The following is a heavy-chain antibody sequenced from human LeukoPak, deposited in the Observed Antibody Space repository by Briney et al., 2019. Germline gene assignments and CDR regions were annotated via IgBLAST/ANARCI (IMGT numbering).Heavy chain of an antibody. CDR2: IIPIFGTA. J-gene: IGHJ4*02. CDR3: ARLTGDGYNFGLVY. Sequence: SVKVSCKASGGTFSSYAISWVRQAPGQGLEWMGGIIPIFGTANYAQKFQGRVTITADKSTSTAYMELSSLRSEDTAVYYCARLTGDGYNFGLVYWGQGTLVTVSS. V-gene: IGHV1-69*06. D-gene: IGHD5-24*01. CDR1: GGTFSSYA.